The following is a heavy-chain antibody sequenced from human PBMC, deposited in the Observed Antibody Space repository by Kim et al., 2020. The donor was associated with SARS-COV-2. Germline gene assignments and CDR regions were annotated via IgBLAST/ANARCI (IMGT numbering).Heavy chain of an antibody. CDR2: IYYSVST. D-gene: IGHD3-10*01. CDR3: ARAHLWFGEAGYFDF. CDR1: GGSINSYY. Sequence: SETLSLTCTVSGGSINSYYWSWIRQPPGKGLEWIEYIYYSVSTNYNPSLKSRVTISIDTSNTQFSLELSSVTAADTAVYYCARAHLWFGEAGYFDFWGQGTLVTVSS. J-gene: IGHJ4*02. V-gene: IGHV4-59*13.